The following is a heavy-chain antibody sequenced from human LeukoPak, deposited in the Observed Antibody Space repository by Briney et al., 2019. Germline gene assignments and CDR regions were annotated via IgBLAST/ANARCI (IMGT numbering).Heavy chain of an antibody. Sequence: SETLSLTCAVYGGSFSGYYWSWIRQPPVKELEWIGEINHSGSTNYNPSLKSRVTISVDTSKNQFSLKLSSVTAADTAVYYCARDWIRRSYYPWGQGTLVTVSS. CDR3: ARDWIRRSYYP. D-gene: IGHD3-10*01. CDR2: INHSGST. V-gene: IGHV4-34*01. J-gene: IGHJ5*02. CDR1: GGSFSGYY.